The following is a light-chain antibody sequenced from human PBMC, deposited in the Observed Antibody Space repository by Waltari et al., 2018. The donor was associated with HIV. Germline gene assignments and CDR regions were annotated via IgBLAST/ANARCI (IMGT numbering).Light chain of an antibody. Sequence: SYVLTQPPSVSVAPGQTARITCGGNNIGSKSVHWYQQMPGQAPVLVVYDDNDRPSGIPERFSGSNSGNTATLTINRVEAGDEADYYCQVWDSSNDHGVFGGGTKLTVL. CDR1: NIGSKS. V-gene: IGLV3-21*02. CDR3: QVWDSSNDHGV. CDR2: DDN. J-gene: IGLJ3*02.